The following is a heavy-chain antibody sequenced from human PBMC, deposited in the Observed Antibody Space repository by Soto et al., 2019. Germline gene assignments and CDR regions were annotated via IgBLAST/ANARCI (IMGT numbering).Heavy chain of an antibody. Sequence: QVQLQESGPGLVKPSGTLSLTCAVSGGSISSSNWWSWVRQPPGKGLEWIGEIYHSGSTNYNPSLKSRVTISVDRSENQFSLKLSSVTAADTAVYYCARVGWGEPGEADYWGQGTLVTVSS. J-gene: IGHJ4*02. V-gene: IGHV4-4*02. D-gene: IGHD3-16*01. CDR1: GGSISSSNW. CDR2: IYHSGST. CDR3: ARVGWGEPGEADY.